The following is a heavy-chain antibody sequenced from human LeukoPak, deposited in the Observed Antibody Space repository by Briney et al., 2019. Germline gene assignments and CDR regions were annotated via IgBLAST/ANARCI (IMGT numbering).Heavy chain of an antibody. V-gene: IGHV1-46*01. CDR1: GYTFTSYY. D-gene: IGHD3-3*01. CDR2: INPSGGST. J-gene: IGHJ5*02. CDR3: ARSTIFGVVIIAPWFDP. Sequence: GASVKVSCKASGYTFTSYYMHWVRQAPGQGLEWMGIINPSGGSTSYAQRFQGRVTMTRDTSTSTVYMELSSLRSEDTAVYYCARSTIFGVVIIAPWFDPWGQGTLVTVSS.